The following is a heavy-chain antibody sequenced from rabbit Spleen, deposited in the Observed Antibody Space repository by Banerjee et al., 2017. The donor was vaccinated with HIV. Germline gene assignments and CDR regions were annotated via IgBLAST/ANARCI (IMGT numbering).Heavy chain of an antibody. V-gene: IGHV1S45*01. D-gene: IGHD3-1*01. J-gene: IGHJ4*01. CDR1: GFDFSDKAV. CDR3: AREIPGTAESFNL. Sequence: QEQLVESGGGLVQPEGSLTLTCKASGFDFSDKAVMCWVRQVPGKGLQWIACINAITGRALYATGTRGRFAFSQTSSTTVSLQMTSLTAADTAAYFCAREIPGTAESFNLWVQGSLVTVS. CDR2: INAITGRA.